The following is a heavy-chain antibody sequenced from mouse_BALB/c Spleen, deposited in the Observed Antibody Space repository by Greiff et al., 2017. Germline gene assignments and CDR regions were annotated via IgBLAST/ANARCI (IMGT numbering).Heavy chain of an antibody. V-gene: IGHV5-17*02. CDR1: GFTFSSFG. Sequence: EVQLVESGGGLVQPGGSRKLSCAASGFTFSSFGMHWVRQAPEKGLEWVAYISSGSSTIYYADTVKGRFTISRDNPKNTLFLQMTSLRSEDTAMYYCATLYGYYFDYWGQGTTLTVSS. J-gene: IGHJ2*01. CDR3: ATLYGYYFDY. D-gene: IGHD1-2*01. CDR2: ISSGSSTI.